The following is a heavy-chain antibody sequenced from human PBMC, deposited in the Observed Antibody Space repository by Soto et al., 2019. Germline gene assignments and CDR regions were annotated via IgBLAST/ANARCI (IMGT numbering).Heavy chain of an antibody. CDR2: ISYDGSNK. CDR1: GFTFSSYG. J-gene: IGHJ4*02. V-gene: IGHV3-30*18. Sequence: GGSLRLSCVASGFTFSSYGMHWVRQAPGKGLEWVAVISYDGSNKYYADSVKGRFTISRDNSKNTLYLQMNSLRAEDTAVYYCAKVRRGDYPYYFDYWGQGTLVTVSS. D-gene: IGHD4-17*01. CDR3: AKVRRGDYPYYFDY.